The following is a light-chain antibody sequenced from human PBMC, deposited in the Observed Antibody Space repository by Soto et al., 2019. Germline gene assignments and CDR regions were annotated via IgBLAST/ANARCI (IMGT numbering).Light chain of an antibody. J-gene: IGKJ3*01. Sequence: DIQMTQSPTSLSASVGDRVTITCRASQGIRNFVAWYQQKPGKAPKLLIYAASTLQSGVPSRFSGSGYGTDFTLTINSLQPEDVATYYCQKYSSVPVFGPGTKLEIK. CDR3: QKYSSVPV. CDR1: QGIRNF. CDR2: AAS. V-gene: IGKV1-27*01.